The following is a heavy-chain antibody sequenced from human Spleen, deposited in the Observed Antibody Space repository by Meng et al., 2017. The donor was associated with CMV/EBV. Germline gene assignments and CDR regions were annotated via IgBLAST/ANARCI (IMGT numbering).Heavy chain of an antibody. CDR1: GGSFSSYY. D-gene: IGHD6-13*01. J-gene: IGHJ4*02. CDR2: LRHRGST. Sequence: GSLRLSCAVYGGSFSSYYWSWIRQPPGRGLEWIGSLRHRGSTNYNPSLKSRVTMSSDTSTNGFSLRLSSVTAGDTAVYYCVRISPTAVGTAYDYWGQGILVTVSS. V-gene: IGHV4-59*01. CDR3: VRISPTAVGTAYDY.